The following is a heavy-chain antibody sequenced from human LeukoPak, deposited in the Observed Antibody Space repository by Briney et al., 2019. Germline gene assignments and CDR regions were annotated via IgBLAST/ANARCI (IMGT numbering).Heavy chain of an antibody. CDR1: GGSISSYY. CDR2: IYYSGST. J-gene: IGHJ5*02. D-gene: IGHD3-10*01. V-gene: IGHV4-59*01. CDR3: ARGYYYGSGSYYTMAP. Sequence: SETLSLTCTVSGGSISSYYWSWIRQPPVKGLEWIGYIYYSGSTNYNPSLKSRVTISVDTSKNQFSLKLSSVTAADTAVYYCARGYYYGSGSYYTMAPWGQGTLVTVSS.